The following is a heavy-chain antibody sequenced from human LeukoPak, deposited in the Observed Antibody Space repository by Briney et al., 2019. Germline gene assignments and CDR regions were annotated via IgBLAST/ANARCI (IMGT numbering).Heavy chain of an antibody. V-gene: IGHV3-23*01. J-gene: IGHJ4*02. Sequence: PGGSLRLSCAASGFTFSSYAMSWVRQAPGKGLEWVTAISGSGGSTYYADSVKGRFTISRDNSKNTLYLQMNSLRAEDTAVYYCAKSTYQLLFGYFDYWGQGTLVTVSS. D-gene: IGHD2-2*01. CDR2: ISGSGGST. CDR3: AKSTYQLLFGYFDY. CDR1: GFTFSSYA.